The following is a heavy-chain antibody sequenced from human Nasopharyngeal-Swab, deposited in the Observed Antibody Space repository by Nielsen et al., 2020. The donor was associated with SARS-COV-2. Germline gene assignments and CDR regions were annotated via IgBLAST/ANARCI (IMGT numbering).Heavy chain of an antibody. Sequence: LETLSLTCTVSGGSISSYYWSWIRQPPGKGLEWIGYIYYSGSTNYNPSLKSRVTISVDTSKNQFSLKLSSVTAADTAVYYCAVGRYCSSTSCGGYYYYMDVWGKGTTVTVSS. D-gene: IGHD2-2*01. CDR3: AVGRYCSSTSCGGYYYYMDV. CDR2: IYYSGST. V-gene: IGHV4-59*01. J-gene: IGHJ6*03. CDR1: GGSISSYY.